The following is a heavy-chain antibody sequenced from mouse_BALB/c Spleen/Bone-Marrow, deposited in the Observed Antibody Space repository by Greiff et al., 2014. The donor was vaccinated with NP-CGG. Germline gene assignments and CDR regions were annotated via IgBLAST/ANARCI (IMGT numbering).Heavy chain of an antibody. J-gene: IGHJ3*01. D-gene: IGHD2-10*01. V-gene: IGHV1-39*01. CDR1: GHSFTGYN. CDR3: TRSRAYFMDSFAH. CDR2: IAPYYGTT. Sequence: EVKLMESGPELEKPGASVKISCKASGHSFTGYNMNWVKQSHGKSLEWIGNIAPYYGTTTFNQKFKDKATLTVDKSSSTAYMQLKSLTSEDSAVYYCTRSRAYFMDSFAHWGQGTLVTVSA.